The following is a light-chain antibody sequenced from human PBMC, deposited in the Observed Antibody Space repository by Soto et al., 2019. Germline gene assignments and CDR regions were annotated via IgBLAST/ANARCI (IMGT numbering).Light chain of an antibody. Sequence: IQLTQSPSSLSASVGDRVTISCRASQGIANFLAWYQQKPGKAPKLLIYGASTLQSGVPSRFSGSGSGKDFTLTISSLQLEDFATYYCQQLNSFPIPFGPGTKVDIK. CDR2: GAS. CDR1: QGIANF. J-gene: IGKJ3*01. V-gene: IGKV1-9*01. CDR3: QQLNSFPIP.